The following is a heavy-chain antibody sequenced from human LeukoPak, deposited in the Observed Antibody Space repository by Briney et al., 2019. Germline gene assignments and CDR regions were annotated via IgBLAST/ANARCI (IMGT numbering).Heavy chain of an antibody. J-gene: IGHJ4*02. CDR1: GFSFNRYA. CDR3: ARCPDFWSGYADY. CDR2: IKQDGSEK. V-gene: IGHV3-7*01. Sequence: PGGSLRLSCAASGFSFNRYAMSWIRQAPGKGLEWVANIKQDGSEKYYVDSVKGRFTISRDNAKNSLYLQMNSLRAEDTAVYYCARCPDFWSGYADYWGQGTLVTVSS. D-gene: IGHD3-3*01.